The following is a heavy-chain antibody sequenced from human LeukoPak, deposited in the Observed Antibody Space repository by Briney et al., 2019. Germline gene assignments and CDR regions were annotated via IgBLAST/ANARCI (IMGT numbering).Heavy chain of an antibody. CDR1: GVAFSSYA. CDR3: AKTLGADCFDH. V-gene: IGHV3-23*01. D-gene: IGHD3-16*01. J-gene: IGHJ5*02. CDR2: VTTDGNGA. Sequence: GGSLRLSCAASGVAFSSYAMTWVRQAPGKGLEWVAVVTTDGNGAYYADSVKGRFTISRDNSHNTVFLQMRRLRLEDTALYFCAKTLGADCFDHWGQGTLVTVSS.